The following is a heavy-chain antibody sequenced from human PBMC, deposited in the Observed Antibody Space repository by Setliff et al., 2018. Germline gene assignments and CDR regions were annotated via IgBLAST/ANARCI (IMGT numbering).Heavy chain of an antibody. CDR2: IYYSGST. CDR3: VRDNNPGYRGYWGRFDY. J-gene: IGHJ4*02. CDR1: GGSISSGGYY. D-gene: IGHD3-16*02. Sequence: SETLSLTCTVSGGSISSGGYYWSWIRQHPGKGLEWIGYIYYSGSTYYNPSLKSRVTISVDTSKNQFSLKLSSVTAADTAVYYCVRDNNPGYRGYWGRFDYWGQGTLVTVSS. V-gene: IGHV4-31*03.